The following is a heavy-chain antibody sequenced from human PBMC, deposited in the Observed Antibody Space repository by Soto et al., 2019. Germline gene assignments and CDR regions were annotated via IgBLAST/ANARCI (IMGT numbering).Heavy chain of an antibody. CDR1: GFTFSSYG. V-gene: IGHV3-33*01. J-gene: IGHJ4*02. CDR2: IWYDGSNK. D-gene: IGHD6-19*01. Sequence: GGSLRLSCAASGFTFSSYGMHWVRQAPGKGLEWVAVIWYDGSNKYYADSVKGRFTISRDNSKNTLYLQMNSLRAEDTAVYYCARERGRSGWPKPFDYWGQGTLVTVSS. CDR3: ARERGRSGWPKPFDY.